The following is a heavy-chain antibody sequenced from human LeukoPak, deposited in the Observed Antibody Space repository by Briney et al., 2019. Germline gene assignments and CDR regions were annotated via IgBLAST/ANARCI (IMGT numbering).Heavy chain of an antibody. V-gene: IGHV3-30*02. J-gene: IGHJ3*02. Sequence: GGSLRLSCAASGFTFSSYGMHWVRQAPGKGLEWVAFIRYDGSNKYYADSVKGRFTISRDNSKNTLYLQMNSLRAEDTAVYYCAKDDTPSGSGRYHSGLAFDIWGQGTMVTVSS. CDR1: GFTFSSYG. CDR3: AKDDTPSGSGRYHSGLAFDI. D-gene: IGHD3-10*01. CDR2: IRYDGSNK.